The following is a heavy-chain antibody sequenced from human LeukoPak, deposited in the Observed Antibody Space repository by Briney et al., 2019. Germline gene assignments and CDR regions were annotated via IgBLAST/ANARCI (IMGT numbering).Heavy chain of an antibody. D-gene: IGHD6-19*01. CDR2: INGGNGNT. V-gene: IGHV1-3*01. CDR3: ARAGGIAVAGGAHYYHY. J-gene: IGHJ4*02. Sequence: GASVKVCCKASGYTFTNYGIHWVSQAPGQRLEWMGWINGGNGNTKYSQKFQGRVTIFRDTSATTVYMELSSLRSEDTAMYFCARAGGIAVAGGAHYYHYWGQGTLVTVSS. CDR1: GYTFTNYG.